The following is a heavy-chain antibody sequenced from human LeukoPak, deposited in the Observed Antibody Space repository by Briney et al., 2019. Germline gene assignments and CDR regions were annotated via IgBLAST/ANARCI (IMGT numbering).Heavy chain of an antibody. CDR1: GGSITNLDYY. V-gene: IGHV4-61*02. Sequence: PSETLSLTCTVSGGSITNLDYYWTWLRQPAGKRLEWIGRIYTSGGTNYNPSLKSRVTMSVDRSKNEISLHQASLTAADTALYYCAGRGSSSGTFDIWGPGTFVTVSS. CDR2: IYTSGGT. D-gene: IGHD3-10*01. CDR3: AGRGSSSGTFDI. J-gene: IGHJ3*02.